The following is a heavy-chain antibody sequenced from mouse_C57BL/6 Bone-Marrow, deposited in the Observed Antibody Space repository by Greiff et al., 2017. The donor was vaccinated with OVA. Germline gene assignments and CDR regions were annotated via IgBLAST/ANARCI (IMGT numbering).Heavy chain of an antibody. CDR3: ARQLRLWFAY. Sequence: VQLQQPGAELVKPGASVKLSCKASGYTFTSYLMHWVKQRPGQGLEWIGMIHPNSGSTNYNEKFKSKATLTVDKSSSTAYMQLSSLTSEDSAVYYCARQLRLWFAYWGQGTLVTVSA. V-gene: IGHV1-64*01. CDR2: IHPNSGST. D-gene: IGHD3-2*02. J-gene: IGHJ3*01. CDR1: GYTFTSYL.